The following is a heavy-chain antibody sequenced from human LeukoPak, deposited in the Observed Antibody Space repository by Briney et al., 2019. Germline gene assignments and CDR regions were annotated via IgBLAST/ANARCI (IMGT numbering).Heavy chain of an antibody. V-gene: IGHV3-66*04. CDR3: ARHLSGVTGYTYGRGIDY. Sequence: PGGSLRLSCAASGFLVNANHMNWVRQAPGKGLEWVSIIYSSDYIYYADSVKGRFTISRDNSKNTLYLQMNSLRVEDSAVYYCARHLSGVTGYTYGRGIDYWGQGTLVTVSS. D-gene: IGHD5-18*01. CDR2: IYSSDYI. J-gene: IGHJ4*02. CDR1: GFLVNANH.